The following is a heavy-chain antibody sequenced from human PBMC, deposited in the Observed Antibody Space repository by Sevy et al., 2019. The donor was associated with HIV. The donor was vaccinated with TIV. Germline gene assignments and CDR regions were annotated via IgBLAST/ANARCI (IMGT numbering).Heavy chain of an antibody. Sequence: GGSLRLSCAASGFSFSDAWMTWVRQTPGKGLEWVGRIKSESDGGTTDYAAPVKGRFSISRDDSINTLYLEMNSLKVEDTAFYYCTTFADRTKHGRLFDYWGQGSLVTVSS. CDR3: TTFADRTKHGRLFDY. D-gene: IGHD1-1*01. CDR2: IKSESDGGTT. J-gene: IGHJ4*02. CDR1: GFSFSDAW. V-gene: IGHV3-15*01.